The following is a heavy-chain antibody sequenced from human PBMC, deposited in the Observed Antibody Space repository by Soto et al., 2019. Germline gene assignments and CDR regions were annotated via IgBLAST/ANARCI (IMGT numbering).Heavy chain of an antibody. CDR3: AKETQFYVSGSTDY. CDR2: ISYDGKVQ. V-gene: IGHV3-30*18. J-gene: IGHJ4*02. CDR1: GFVFSNYG. D-gene: IGHD3-10*01. Sequence: QVQLVESGGGVVQPGRSLRLSCAASGFVFSNYGMHWVRQAPGKGLEWVAVISYDGKVQYYADSVKGRFTVSRDNSKNTLHLQMNSLKTEDTAVDFCAKETQFYVSGSTDYWGQGTLVTVSS.